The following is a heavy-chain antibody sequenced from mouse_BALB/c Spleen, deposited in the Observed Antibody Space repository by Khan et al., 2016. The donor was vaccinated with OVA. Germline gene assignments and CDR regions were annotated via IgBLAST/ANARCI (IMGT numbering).Heavy chain of an antibody. V-gene: IGHV9-3-1*01. J-gene: IGHJ3*01. Sequence: QIQLVQSGPELKKPGETVKISCKASGYTLTNYGMNWVKQAPGKGLKWMGWINTYTGEATYADDFKGRFAFSLETSASTAYLQLNNLKNEDTATYFWSRSNGNYWFAYWGQGTLVTVSA. CDR3: SRSNGNYWFAY. D-gene: IGHD2-1*01. CDR2: INTYTGEA. CDR1: GYTLTNYG.